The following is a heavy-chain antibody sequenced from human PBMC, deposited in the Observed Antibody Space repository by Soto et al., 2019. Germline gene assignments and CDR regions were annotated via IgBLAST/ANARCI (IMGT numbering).Heavy chain of an antibody. CDR3: ARDRGYYYPNWFDP. CDR2: IIPIFGTA. CDR1: GGTFSSYA. Sequence: SVKVSCKASGGTFSSYAISWVRQAPGQGLEWMGGIIPIFGTANYAQKFQGRVTITADESTSTAYMELSSLRSEDTAVYYCARDRGYYYPNWFDPWGQGTLVTVPS. D-gene: IGHD3-22*01. V-gene: IGHV1-69*13. J-gene: IGHJ5*02.